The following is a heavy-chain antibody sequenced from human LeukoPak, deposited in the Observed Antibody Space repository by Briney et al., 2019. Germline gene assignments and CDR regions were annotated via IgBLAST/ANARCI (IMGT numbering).Heavy chain of an antibody. V-gene: IGHV3-21*01. Sequence: PGGSLRLSCAASGFTFSGYSMNWVRQAPGKGLEWVSSVSTTGYYIYYADSVKGRFSISRDNAKNSLYLQMNSLRAEDTAVYYCAREYSSSYFDYWGQGTLVTVSS. D-gene: IGHD6-6*01. CDR1: GFTFSGYS. CDR2: VSTTGYYI. CDR3: AREYSSSYFDY. J-gene: IGHJ4*02.